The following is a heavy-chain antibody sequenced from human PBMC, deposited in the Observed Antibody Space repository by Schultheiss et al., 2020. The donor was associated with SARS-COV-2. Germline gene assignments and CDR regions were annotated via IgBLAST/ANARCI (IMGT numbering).Heavy chain of an antibody. CDR3: AARSRVNYSNYAY. D-gene: IGHD4-11*01. CDR2: ISSSGSTI. J-gene: IGHJ4*02. V-gene: IGHV3-48*03. Sequence: GSLRLSCAASGFTFSSYEMNWVRQAPGKGLEWVSYISSSGSTIYYADSVKGRFTISRDNAKNSLYLQMNSLRAEDTAVYYCAARSRVNYSNYAYWGQGTLVTVSS. CDR1: GFTFSSYE.